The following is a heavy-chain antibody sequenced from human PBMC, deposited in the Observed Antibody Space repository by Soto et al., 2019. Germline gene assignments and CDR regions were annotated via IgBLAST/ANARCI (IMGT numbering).Heavy chain of an antibody. CDR3: SRFIMVGGWFDPNYYHGMDV. V-gene: IGHV1-18*01. J-gene: IGHJ6*02. CDR2: ISGYNGNT. Sequence: QVQLVQSGAEVKKPGASVTVSCKTSGYTFSNYGINWVRQAPGQGLEWMGWISGYNGNTNYAQTVQGRVTMTTDTPTGTVYMELRSLTSDDTAIYYCSRFIMVGGWFDPNYYHGMDVWGQGTTVTVSS. D-gene: IGHD6-19*01. CDR1: GYTFSNYG.